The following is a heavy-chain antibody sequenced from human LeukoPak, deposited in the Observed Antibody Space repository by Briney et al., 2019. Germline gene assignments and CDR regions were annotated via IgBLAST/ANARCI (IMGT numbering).Heavy chain of an antibody. V-gene: IGHV1-8*01. J-gene: IGHJ3*02. CDR3: ARGLLPIDAFDI. CDR1: GYTFTSYD. Sequence: ASVKVSCKASGYTFTSYDINWVRQVTGQGLEWMGWMNPNSGNTGYAQKFQGRVTMTRNTSISTAYMELSSLRSEDTAVYYCARGLLPIDAFDIWGQGTMVTVSS. D-gene: IGHD3-22*01. CDR2: MNPNSGNT.